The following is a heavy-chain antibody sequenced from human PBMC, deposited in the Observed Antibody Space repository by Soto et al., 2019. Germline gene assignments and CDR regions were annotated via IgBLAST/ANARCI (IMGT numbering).Heavy chain of an antibody. J-gene: IGHJ6*02. D-gene: IGHD6-13*01. CDR3: AREEVPQWFSKGYYGVDV. CDR2: IRHTGSA. Sequence: QVQLQQWGAGRLKPSETLSLTCAVYGGSFSGYYWSWIRQSPGKGLEWMGEIRHTGSASYNPSLKSRVTISVDTSKNQFSLRLRSVTAADTAVYYCAREEVPQWFSKGYYGVDVWGQGTTVTVSS. CDR1: GGSFSGYY. V-gene: IGHV4-34*02.